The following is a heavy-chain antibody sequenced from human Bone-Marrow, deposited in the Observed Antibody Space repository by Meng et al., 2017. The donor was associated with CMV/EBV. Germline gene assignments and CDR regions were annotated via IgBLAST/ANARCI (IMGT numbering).Heavy chain of an antibody. Sequence: ASVKVSCKASGYTFTGYYMHWVRQAPGQGLEWMGWINPYSGGTNYAQKYQGRVTMTRDTSISTAYMELGRLRSDDTAEDYCARINEFWRGYSFDYWGQGTLVTVSS. CDR1: GYTFTGYY. J-gene: IGHJ4*01. CDR3: ARINEFWRGYSFDY. CDR2: INPYSGGT. V-gene: IGHV1-2*02. D-gene: IGHD3-3*01.